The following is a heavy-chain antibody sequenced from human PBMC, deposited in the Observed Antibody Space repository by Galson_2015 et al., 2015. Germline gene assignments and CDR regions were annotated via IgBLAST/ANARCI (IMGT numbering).Heavy chain of an antibody. CDR3: AKDFEYCTNCPDY. J-gene: IGHJ4*02. V-gene: IGHV3-23*01. CDR2: ISGSGGST. D-gene: IGHD2-8*01. CDR1: GFTFSSYA. Sequence: SLRLSCAASGFTFSSYAMSWVRQAPGKGLEWVSAISGSGGSTYYADSVKGRFTISRDNSKNTLYLQMNSLRAEDTAVYYCAKDFEYCTNCPDYWGQGTLVTVSS.